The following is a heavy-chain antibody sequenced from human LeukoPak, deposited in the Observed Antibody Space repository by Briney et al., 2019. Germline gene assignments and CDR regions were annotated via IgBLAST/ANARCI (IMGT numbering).Heavy chain of an antibody. CDR1: GYKLTNNW. Sequence: GESLKVSCKISGYKLTNNWIGWVRQVPGKGLEWMGLIYPGYSDAKYSPSFQGQVTLSVDASISTAYLQLSGLRASDTAIYYCVRFGLTSSLDHWGQGTLVTVSS. CDR3: VRFGLTSSLDH. V-gene: IGHV5-51*01. CDR2: IYPGYSDA. D-gene: IGHD6-13*01. J-gene: IGHJ5*02.